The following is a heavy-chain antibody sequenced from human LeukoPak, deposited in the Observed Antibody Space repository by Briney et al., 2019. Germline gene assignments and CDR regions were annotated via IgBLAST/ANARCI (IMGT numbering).Heavy chain of an antibody. CDR1: GVSISSYS. CDR3: AKSNGYGLVDI. J-gene: IGHJ3*02. Sequence: SETLSLTCTVSGVSISSYSWSWIRQPAGKGLDWIGRIYTSGSTNYNPSLKSRVTMSVDTSKNQFSLKLSSVTAADTAVYYCAKSNGYGLVDIWGQGTMVTVSS. CDR2: IYTSGST. D-gene: IGHD3-10*01. V-gene: IGHV4-4*07.